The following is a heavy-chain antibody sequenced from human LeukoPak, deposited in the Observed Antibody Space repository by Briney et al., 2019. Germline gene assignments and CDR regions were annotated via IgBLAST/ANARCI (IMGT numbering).Heavy chain of an antibody. D-gene: IGHD4-23*01. CDR2: IYHSGST. Sequence: SETLSLTCSVSGGSISSGGYYWSWIRQPPGKGLEWIGYIYHSGSTYYNPSLKSRVTISVDRSKNQFSLKLSSVTAADTAVYYCARSLSGGNSAYYFDYWGQGTLVTVSS. V-gene: IGHV4-30-2*01. CDR3: ARSLSGGNSAYYFDY. J-gene: IGHJ4*02. CDR1: GGSISSGGYY.